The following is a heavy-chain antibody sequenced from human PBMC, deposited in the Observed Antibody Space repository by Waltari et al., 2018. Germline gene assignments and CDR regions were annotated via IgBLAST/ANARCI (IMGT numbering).Heavy chain of an antibody. CDR1: GFPFSSYG. D-gene: IGHD5-12*01. V-gene: IGHV3-30*02. J-gene: IGHJ6*02. CDR2: IRYDGSNK. CDR3: AKDRTALRRYYYGMDV. Sequence: QVQLVESGGGVVQPGGSLRLSCAASGFPFSSYGMHWVLQAPGKGLEWVAFIRYDGSNKYYADSVKGRFTISRDNSKNTLYLQMNSLRAEDTAVYYCAKDRTALRRYYYGMDVWGQGTTVTVSS.